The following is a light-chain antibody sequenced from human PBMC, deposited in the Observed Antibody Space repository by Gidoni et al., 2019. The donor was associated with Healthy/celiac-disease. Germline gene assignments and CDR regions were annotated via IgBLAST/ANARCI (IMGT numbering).Light chain of an antibody. CDR1: QSVSSY. Sequence: EIVLTQSPATLSLSPGESATLSCRASQSVSSYLAWYQQKPGQAPRLLIYDASNRATGIPARFSGSGSGTDFTLTISSLEPEDFAVYYCQQRSNWPPIFTFGPXTKVDIK. CDR2: DAS. J-gene: IGKJ3*01. V-gene: IGKV3-11*01. CDR3: QQRSNWPPIFT.